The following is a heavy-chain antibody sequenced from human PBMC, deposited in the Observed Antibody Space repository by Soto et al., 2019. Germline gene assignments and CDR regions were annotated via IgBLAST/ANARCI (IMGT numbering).Heavy chain of an antibody. V-gene: IGHV1-24*01. CDR1: GYTLTELS. D-gene: IGHD3-3*01. J-gene: IGHJ6*02. Sequence: GASVKVSCKVSGYTLTELSMHWVRQAPGKGLEWMGGFDPEDGETIYAQKFQGRVTMTEDTSTDTAYMELSSLRSEDTAVYYCATGIITTPPMDVWGQGTTVPVSS. CDR3: ATGIITTPPMDV. CDR2: FDPEDGET.